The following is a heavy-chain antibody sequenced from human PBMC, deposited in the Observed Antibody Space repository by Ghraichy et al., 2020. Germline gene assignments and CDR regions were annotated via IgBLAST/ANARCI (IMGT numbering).Heavy chain of an antibody. CDR2: IRSKANSYAT. V-gene: IGHV3-73*01. J-gene: IGHJ4*02. Sequence: GGSLRLSCAASGFTFSGSAMHWVRQASGKGLEWVGRIRSKANSYATAYAASVKGRFTISRDDSKNTAYLQMNSLKTEDTAVYYCTRPVTPTPGIAVADYWGQGTLVTVSS. CDR3: TRPVTPTPGIAVADY. D-gene: IGHD6-19*01. CDR1: GFTFSGSA.